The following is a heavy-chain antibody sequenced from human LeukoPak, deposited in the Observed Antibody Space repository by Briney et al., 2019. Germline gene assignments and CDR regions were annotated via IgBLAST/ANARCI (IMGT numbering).Heavy chain of an antibody. CDR3: AKSDSGSYPRRIDI. CDR1: GFTFTNYV. V-gene: IGHV3-30-3*02. Sequence: PGGSLRLSCAASGFTFTNYVMHWVRQAPGKGLEWVAVISSDGSNKYYADSVKDRFTISRDSSKNTLYLQMNSLRAEDTAVYYCAKSDSGSYPRRIDIWGQGTMVTVSS. J-gene: IGHJ3*02. D-gene: IGHD1-26*01. CDR2: ISSDGSNK.